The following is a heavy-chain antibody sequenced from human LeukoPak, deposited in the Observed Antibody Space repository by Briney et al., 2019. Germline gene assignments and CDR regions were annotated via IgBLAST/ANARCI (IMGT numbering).Heavy chain of an antibody. V-gene: IGHV4-59*01. D-gene: IGHD5-12*01. Sequence: PGGSLRLSCAASGFTFRDAWMTWIRQPPGKGLEFLGYIFYSGIVNYNPSLKSRVTMSVDSSKNQVSLKVRSVTAADTAVYYCAGLFSGYDPFDYWGQGILVTVSS. CDR2: IFYSGIV. CDR3: AGLFSGYDPFDY. J-gene: IGHJ4*02. CDR1: GFTFRDAW.